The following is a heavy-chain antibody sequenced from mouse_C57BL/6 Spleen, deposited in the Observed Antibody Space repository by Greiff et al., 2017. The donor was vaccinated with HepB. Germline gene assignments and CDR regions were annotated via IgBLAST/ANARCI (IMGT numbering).Heavy chain of an antibody. J-gene: IGHJ2*01. D-gene: IGHD3-2*02. CDR1: GYTFTSYW. V-gene: IGHV1-50*01. CDR2: IDPSDSYT. CDR3: ARGETAQATFFDY. Sequence: VQLQQPGAELVKPGASVKLSCKASGYTFTSYWMQWVKQRPGQGLEWIGEIDPSDSYTNYNQKFKGKATLTVDTSSSTAYMQLSSLTSEDSAVYYCARGETAQATFFDYWGQGTTLTVSS.